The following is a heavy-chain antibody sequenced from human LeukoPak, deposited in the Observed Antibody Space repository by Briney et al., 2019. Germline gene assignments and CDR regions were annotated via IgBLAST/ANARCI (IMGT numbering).Heavy chain of an antibody. V-gene: IGHV3-48*04. D-gene: IGHD6-19*01. Sequence: LSGGSLRLSCAASGFTFSTYSMNWVRQAPGKGLEWISYITDDASTIYADSVQGRFTISRDNAENSLFLQMTSLRVEDTAVYYCVARGGWARFDYWGQGALVTVSA. CDR1: GFTFSTYS. J-gene: IGHJ4*02. CDR3: VARGGWARFDY. CDR2: ITDDASTI.